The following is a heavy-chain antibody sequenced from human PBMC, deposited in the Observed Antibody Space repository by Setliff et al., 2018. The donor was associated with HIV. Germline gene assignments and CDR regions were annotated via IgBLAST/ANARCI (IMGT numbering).Heavy chain of an antibody. J-gene: IGHJ5*02. Sequence: SETLSLTCTVSGDSITSNDDYWGWIRQPPGKGLQWIGIVHYNGRAYYDPSLKSRVSISVDSSQTHFSLRLRFVTASDSAVYYCARYRSKLDWFAPWGQGALVTVSS. CDR3: ARYRSKLDWFAP. V-gene: IGHV4-39*02. CDR2: VHYNGRA. CDR1: GDSITSNDDY. D-gene: IGHD1-26*01.